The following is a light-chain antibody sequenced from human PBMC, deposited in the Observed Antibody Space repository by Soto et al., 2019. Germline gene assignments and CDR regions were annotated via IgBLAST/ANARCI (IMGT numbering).Light chain of an antibody. CDR2: DVS. V-gene: IGLV2-14*01. Sequence: QSVLTQPASVSGSPGQSITISCTGTSSDVGGYNYVSWYQQHPGKAPKLMIYDVSNRPSGVSNRFSGSKSGNTASLTISGLQAEDEADYYCSSYTSSSTYAFGTGTKATVL. CDR1: SSDVGGYNY. CDR3: SSYTSSSTYA. J-gene: IGLJ1*01.